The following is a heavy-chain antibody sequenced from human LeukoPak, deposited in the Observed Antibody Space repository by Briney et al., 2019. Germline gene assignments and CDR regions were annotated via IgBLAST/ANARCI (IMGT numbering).Heavy chain of an antibody. D-gene: IGHD6-19*01. CDR1: GGTFSSYA. CDR2: IIPIFGTA. J-gene: IGHJ4*02. V-gene: IGHV1-69*13. Sequence: GASVKVSCKASGGTFSSYAISWVRQAPGQGLEWMGGIIPIFGTANYAQKFQGRVTITADESTSTAYMELSSLRSEDTAVYYCARVGCSSGWPFDYWGQGTLVTVSS. CDR3: ARVGCSSGWPFDY.